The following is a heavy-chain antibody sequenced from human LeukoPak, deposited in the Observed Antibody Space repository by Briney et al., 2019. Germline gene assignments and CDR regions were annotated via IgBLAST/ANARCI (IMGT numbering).Heavy chain of an antibody. D-gene: IGHD3-10*01. CDR3: ARGQLLWFGSSLMDV. J-gene: IGHJ6*03. CDR2: TYYRSKWYN. CDR1: GDSVSSNSAA. Sequence: SQTLSLTCAISGDSVSSNSAAWNWIRQSPSRGLEWLGRTYYRSKWYNDYAVSVKSRITINPDTSKNQFSLKLSSVTAADTAVYYCARGQLLWFGSSLMDVWGKGTTVTVSS. V-gene: IGHV6-1*01.